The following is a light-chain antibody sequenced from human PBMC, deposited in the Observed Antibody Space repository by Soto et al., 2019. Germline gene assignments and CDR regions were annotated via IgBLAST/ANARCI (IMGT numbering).Light chain of an antibody. CDR3: QQYGNSPWT. CDR1: QSVRSRY. Sequence: EIVLTQSPGTLSLSPGERATLSCRASQSVRSRYLAWYQQKPGQAPRLLIYDASNRATGIPARFSGSGSGTDFTLTISRLEPEDFAVYYCQQYGNSPWTFGQGTKVDI. J-gene: IGKJ1*01. V-gene: IGKV3-20*01. CDR2: DAS.